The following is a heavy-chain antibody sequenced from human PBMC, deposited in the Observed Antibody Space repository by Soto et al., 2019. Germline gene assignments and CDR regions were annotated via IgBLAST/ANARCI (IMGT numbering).Heavy chain of an antibody. J-gene: IGHJ5*02. V-gene: IGHV3-21*01. CDR2: ISSRNNDM. Sequence: EVQLVESGGGLVKPGGSLRLSCAASGFTFSSYSMNWVRQAPGKGLEWVSTISSRNNDMYYVDSVKGRFTISRDNARNSVYLQMNSLRADDTAVYYCARDVNGGFCAAWGQGTVVTVSS. CDR3: ARDVNGGFCAA. D-gene: IGHD3-16*01. CDR1: GFTFSSYS.